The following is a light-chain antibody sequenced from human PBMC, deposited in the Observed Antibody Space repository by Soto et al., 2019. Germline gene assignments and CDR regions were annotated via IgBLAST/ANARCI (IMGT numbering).Light chain of an antibody. Sequence: EIVMTQSPATLSVSPGGRATLSCRASQSISDTLAWYQQKPGQAPRLLIHGASTRATGFPARFSGSGSGTDFTLTISSLQSEDFAVCYCQQYNTWPWTFGQGTKVEIK. CDR3: QQYNTWPWT. J-gene: IGKJ1*01. CDR2: GAS. V-gene: IGKV3-15*01. CDR1: QSISDT.